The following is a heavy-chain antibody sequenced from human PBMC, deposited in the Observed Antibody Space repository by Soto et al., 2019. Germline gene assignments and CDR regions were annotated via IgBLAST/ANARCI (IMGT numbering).Heavy chain of an antibody. CDR1: GYPFDTYV. V-gene: IGHV1-18*01. J-gene: IGHJ5*02. CDR3: ARDLHEFWNSYFFDP. Sequence: ASVKVSCQASGYPFDTYVINWVLQAPGQRPEWMGWISAYNGQTDYAQNFQGRVTMATDTSTNTAYMELRNLRSDDTAVYYCARDLHEFWNSYFFDPWGPGTLVTVSS. D-gene: IGHD3-3*01. CDR2: ISAYNGQT.